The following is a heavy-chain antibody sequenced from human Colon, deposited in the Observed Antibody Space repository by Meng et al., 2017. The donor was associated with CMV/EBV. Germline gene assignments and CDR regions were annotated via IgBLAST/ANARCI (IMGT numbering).Heavy chain of an antibody. J-gene: IGHJ6*02. CDR3: ARDQRGGSSSDYYYGMDV. CDR2: IYYSGST. CDR1: GGSISSGGYY. D-gene: IGHD1-26*01. Sequence: SATLSLTCTVSGGSISSGGYYWSWIRQHPGKGLEWIGYIYYSGSTYYNPSLKSRVTISVDTSKNQFSLKLSSVTAADTAVYYCARDQRGGSSSDYYYGMDVWGQGTTVTVSS. V-gene: IGHV4-31*03.